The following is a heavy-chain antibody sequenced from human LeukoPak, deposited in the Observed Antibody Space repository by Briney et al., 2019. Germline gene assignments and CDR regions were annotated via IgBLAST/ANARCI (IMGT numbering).Heavy chain of an antibody. CDR1: GYTFTGYY. D-gene: IGHD3-3*01. V-gene: IGHV1-18*04. CDR3: ARDHDFYRDPVKFDY. J-gene: IGHJ4*02. Sequence: ASVKVSCKASGYTFTGYYMHWVRQAPGQGLEWMGWISAYNGNTDYAQKLQGRVTMTTDTSTSTAYMELRSLRSDDTAVYYCARDHDFYRDPVKFDYWGQGTLVTVSS. CDR2: ISAYNGNT.